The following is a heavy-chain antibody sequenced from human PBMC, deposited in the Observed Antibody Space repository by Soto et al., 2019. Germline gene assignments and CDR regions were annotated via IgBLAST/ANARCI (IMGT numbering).Heavy chain of an antibody. Sequence: GGSLRLSCAASGFTFSSYSMNWVRQAPGKGLEWVSFISSSSSYIYYADSVKGRFTISRDNAKNSLYLQMNSLRAEDTAVYYCARDSTFTRTDYWGQGTLVTVSS. CDR3: ARDSTFTRTDY. V-gene: IGHV3-21*01. J-gene: IGHJ4*02. CDR2: ISSSSSYI. CDR1: GFTFSSYS.